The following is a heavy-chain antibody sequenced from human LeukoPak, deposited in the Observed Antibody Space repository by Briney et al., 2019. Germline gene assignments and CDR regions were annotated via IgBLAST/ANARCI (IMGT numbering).Heavy chain of an antibody. CDR1: GFTFSSYS. J-gene: IGHJ5*02. D-gene: IGHD4-17*01. CDR2: ISSSSSTI. CDR3: AGSHDSGDFPPHPPDS. V-gene: IGHV3-48*01. Sequence: GGSLRLSCAASGFTFSSYSMNWVRQAPGKGLEWVSYISSSSSTIYYADSVKGRFTISRDNSKNTLYLQMNSLRAEDTAMYYCAGSHDSGDFPPHPPDSWGQGTLVTVSS.